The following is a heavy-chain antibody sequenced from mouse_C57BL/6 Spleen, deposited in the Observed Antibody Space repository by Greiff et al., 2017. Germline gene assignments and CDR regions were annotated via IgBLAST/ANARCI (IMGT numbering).Heavy chain of an antibody. CDR1: GYSITSGYY. J-gene: IGHJ4*01. CDR2: ISYDGSN. CDR3: ARSEMDY. V-gene: IGHV3-6*01. Sequence: EVKLVESGPGLVKPSQSLSFTCSVTGYSITSGYYWNWIRQFPGNKLEWMGYISYDGSNNYNPSLKNRISITRDTSKNQFFLKLNSVTTENTATYYCARSEMDYWGQGTSVTVSS.